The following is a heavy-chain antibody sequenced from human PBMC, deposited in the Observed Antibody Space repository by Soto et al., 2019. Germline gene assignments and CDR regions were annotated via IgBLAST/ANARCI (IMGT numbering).Heavy chain of an antibody. J-gene: IGHJ5*02. CDR3: ARDSIVARNWFDP. D-gene: IGHD5-12*01. Sequence: ASVKVSCKASGGTFSSYTISWVRQAPGQGLEWMGRIIPILGIANYAQKFQGRVTITADKSTSTAYMELSSLRSEDTAVYYCARDSIVARNWFDPWGQGTLVTVSS. CDR1: GGTFSSYT. V-gene: IGHV1-69*04. CDR2: IIPILGIA.